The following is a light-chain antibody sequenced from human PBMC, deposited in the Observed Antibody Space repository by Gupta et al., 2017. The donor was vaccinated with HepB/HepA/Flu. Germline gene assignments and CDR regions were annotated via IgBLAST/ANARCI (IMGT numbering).Light chain of an antibody. Sequence: EVVLTQSPGTLSLSPGEGATLSYRASQTVFSDYVAWYQQKPGQAPRLLIYDASRRATGVPDRFSGGGSATDFTLTINRLETEDFAVYFCQQYGRSPGTFGQGTKVEIK. J-gene: IGKJ1*01. CDR1: QTVFSDY. CDR3: QQYGRSPGT. CDR2: DAS. V-gene: IGKV3-20*01.